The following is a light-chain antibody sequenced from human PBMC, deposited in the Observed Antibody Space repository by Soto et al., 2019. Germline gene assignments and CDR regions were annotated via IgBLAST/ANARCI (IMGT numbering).Light chain of an antibody. Sequence: EIVMPQSPATLSVSPGERATLSCRASQSVSRNLAWYQQKPGQAPRLLIYGASTRATGIPARFSGSESGTEFTLTISSRQSEDFAVYYCQQYNNWPRTFGQGTKVEIK. CDR3: QQYNNWPRT. CDR2: GAS. CDR1: QSVSRN. J-gene: IGKJ1*01. V-gene: IGKV3-15*01.